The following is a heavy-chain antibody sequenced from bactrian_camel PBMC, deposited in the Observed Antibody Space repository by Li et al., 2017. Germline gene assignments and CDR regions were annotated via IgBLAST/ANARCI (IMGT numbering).Heavy chain of an antibody. J-gene: IGHJ4*01. D-gene: IGHD4*01. V-gene: IGHV3S40*01. CDR1: GDTYSGNC. CDR2: INRGGGST. Sequence: VQLVESGGGSVQAGGSLNLSCAASGDTYSGNCMGWFRQAPGKGLEWVSSINRGGGSTYYADSVKGRFTVSRDNAKNTVYLQMNSLKSEDTALYYCATVAGSFSDDYARARAYVYWGQGTQVTVS. CDR3: ATVAGSFSDDYARARAYVY.